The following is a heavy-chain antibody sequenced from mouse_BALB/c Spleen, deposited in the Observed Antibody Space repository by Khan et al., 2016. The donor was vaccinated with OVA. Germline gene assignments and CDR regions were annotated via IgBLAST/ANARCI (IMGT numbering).Heavy chain of an antibody. CDR3: ARGKYDGYYFDY. CDR2: IPYSGVT. V-gene: IGHV3-2*02. D-gene: IGHD2-14*01. Sequence: VQLKESGPGLVKPSQSLSLTCTVTGYSITSGYAWNWIRQFPGNKLEWMGYIPYSGVTSYTPSLKSRISITRDTSKNQFFLQLNSVTTEDTATYCCARGKYDGYYFDYWGQGTTLTVSS. J-gene: IGHJ2*01. CDR1: GYSITSGYA.